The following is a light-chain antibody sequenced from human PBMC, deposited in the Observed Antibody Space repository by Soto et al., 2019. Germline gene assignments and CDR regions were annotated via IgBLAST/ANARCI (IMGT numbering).Light chain of an antibody. CDR2: ENN. V-gene: IGLV1-51*02. J-gene: IGLJ2*01. CDR1: SSNIGENY. CDR3: GTWDSSLSAVV. Sequence: QSVLTQPPSVSAAPGQTVTISCSGSSSNIGENYVSWYHQLPGTAPQLLIYENNKRPSGTPDRFSGSKSATSAILDITGLQTGDEADYYCGTWDSSLSAVVFGGGTKLTVL.